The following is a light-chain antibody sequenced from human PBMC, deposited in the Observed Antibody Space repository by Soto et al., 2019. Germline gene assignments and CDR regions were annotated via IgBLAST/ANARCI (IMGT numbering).Light chain of an antibody. CDR2: AAS. J-gene: IGKJ4*01. V-gene: IGKV3-15*01. CDR1: ENINGN. Sequence: EIVMTQSPATLSVSPGERVTLSCRASENINGNLAWYQQKPGQAPRLLIHAASIRATGVPARFSGRRSGTEFSLTISSLQSEDFAVYYCQQYNDWPLTFGGGTKVEIK. CDR3: QQYNDWPLT.